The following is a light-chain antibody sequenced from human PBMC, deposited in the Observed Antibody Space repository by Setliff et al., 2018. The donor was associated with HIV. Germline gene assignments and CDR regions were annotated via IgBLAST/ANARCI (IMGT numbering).Light chain of an antibody. V-gene: IGLV2-14*03. Sequence: QSVLTQPASVSGSPGQSITISCTGTSSDVGGYNYVSWYQQHPGKAPKLLIYDVSYRPSGVSNRFSGSKSGNTASLTISGLQAEDEADYYCSSYTSSNTGVFGTGTKVTVL. J-gene: IGLJ1*01. CDR1: SSDVGGYNY. CDR3: SSYTSSNTGV. CDR2: DVS.